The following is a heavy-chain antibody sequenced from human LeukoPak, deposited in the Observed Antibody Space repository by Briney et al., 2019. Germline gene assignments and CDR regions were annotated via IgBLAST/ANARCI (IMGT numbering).Heavy chain of an antibody. J-gene: IGHJ5*02. CDR3: ATGGGVS. CDR1: GFTFSSYW. D-gene: IGHD3-10*01. CDR2: IKPDGSDK. Sequence: GGSLRLSCAASGFTFSSYWMIWVRQIPGKGLECVANIKPDGSDKDYVDSVKGRFTISRDNAKNSLFLQMSSLRVEDTAAYYCATGGGVSWGQGTPVTVSS. V-gene: IGHV3-7*01.